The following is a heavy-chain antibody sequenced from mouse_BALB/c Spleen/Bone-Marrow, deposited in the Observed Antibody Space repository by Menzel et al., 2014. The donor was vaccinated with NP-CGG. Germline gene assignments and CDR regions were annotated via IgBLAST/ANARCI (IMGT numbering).Heavy chain of an antibody. V-gene: IGHV2-6-1*01. J-gene: IGHJ4*01. Sequence: QVQLKQSGPGLVAPPQSLSITCTISGFSLTSYGVHWVRQPPGKGLEWLVVIWSDGSTTYNSALKSRLSISKDNSKSQVFLKMNSLQTDDTAMYYCARRGSFYAMDYWGQGTSVTVSS. CDR1: GFSLTSYG. CDR3: ARRGSFYAMDY. CDR2: IWSDGST.